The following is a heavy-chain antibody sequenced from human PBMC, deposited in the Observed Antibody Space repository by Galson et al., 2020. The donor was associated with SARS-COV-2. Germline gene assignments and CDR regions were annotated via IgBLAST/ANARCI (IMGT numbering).Heavy chain of an antibody. CDR2: INPNSGGT. V-gene: IGHV1-2*02. J-gene: IGHJ6*02. Sequence: ASVKVSCKASGYTFTGYYMHWVRQAPGQGLEWMGWINPNSGGTNYAQKFQGRVTMTRDTSISTAYMELSRLRSDDTAVYYCARTAARPSVGGWYRGYYYGMDVWGQGTTVTVSS. CDR1: GYTFTGYY. CDR3: ARTAARPSVGGWYRGYYYGMDV. D-gene: IGHD6-6*01.